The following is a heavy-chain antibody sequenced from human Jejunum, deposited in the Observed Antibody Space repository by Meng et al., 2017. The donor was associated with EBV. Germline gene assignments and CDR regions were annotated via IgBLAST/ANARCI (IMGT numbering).Heavy chain of an antibody. CDR2: IHHREST. D-gene: IGHD5-24*01. Sequence: QVHLQQLGRGLVKPSVTLSLTCAVSGGPISTDHWWSGARQPPGKGLGYIGEIHHRESTKYHPSLKSRVTISVDKSNNHFSLKLSSVTAADTAVYYCARDRGVEDYWGQGTLVTVSS. V-gene: IGHV4-4*02. CDR3: ARDRGVEDY. CDR1: GGPISTDHW. J-gene: IGHJ4*02.